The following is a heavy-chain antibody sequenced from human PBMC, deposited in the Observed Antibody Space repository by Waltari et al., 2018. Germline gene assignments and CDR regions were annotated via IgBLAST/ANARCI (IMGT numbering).Heavy chain of an antibody. CDR3: TLLPHDSTPLRDY. CDR1: GFNVGDYA. Sequence: EVRLVESGGGLIQPGRPLRLSCTVSGFNVGDYAMTWVRQAPGRGLEWLGFIRSHSYGATGEYAASVKGRFTFSRDDSNGVAYLQMNSLKAEDSAVYYCTLLPHDSTPLRDYWGQGTLVTVSS. V-gene: IGHV3-49*04. CDR2: IRSHSYGATG. D-gene: IGHD2-15*01. J-gene: IGHJ4*02.